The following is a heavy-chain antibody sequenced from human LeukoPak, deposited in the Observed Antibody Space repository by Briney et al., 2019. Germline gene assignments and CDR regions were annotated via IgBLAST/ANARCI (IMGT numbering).Heavy chain of an antibody. Sequence: PSETLSLTCAVYGGSFSGYYWSWIRQPPGKGLEWIGEINHSGSTNYNPSLKSRVTISVDTSKNQFSLKLSSVTAADTAVYYCAGTYYDILTGYYYYYYGMDVWGQGTTVTVSS. V-gene: IGHV4-34*01. CDR2: INHSGST. D-gene: IGHD3-9*01. CDR3: AGTYYDILTGYYYYYYGMDV. CDR1: GGSFSGYY. J-gene: IGHJ6*02.